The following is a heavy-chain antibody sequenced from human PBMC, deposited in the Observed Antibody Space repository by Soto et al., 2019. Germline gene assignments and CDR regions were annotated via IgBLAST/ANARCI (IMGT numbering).Heavy chain of an antibody. Sequence: TLSLTCTVSGGSINSGGYYWSWICQHPGKGLEWIGYIDYSGSTYYNPSLKSRVTISVDTSKNQFSLKLSSVTAADTAVYFCAKGSAGILLGMHVWGQGTAISVSS. J-gene: IGHJ6*02. CDR2: IDYSGST. D-gene: IGHD6-25*01. V-gene: IGHV4-31*02. CDR3: AKGSAGILLGMHV. CDR1: GGSINSGGYY.